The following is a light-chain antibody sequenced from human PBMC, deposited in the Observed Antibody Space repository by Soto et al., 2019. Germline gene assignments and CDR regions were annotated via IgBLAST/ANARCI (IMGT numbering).Light chain of an antibody. CDR1: QGVSRK. V-gene: IGKV3-15*01. Sequence: GGGVIFSWRASQGVSRKLAWYQHQPGQAPRLIISGASTGATGIPARFSGSGSGTEFTLTISILRSGDWAVLYSQLYQSRPLAVGGGTKVDIK. J-gene: IGKJ4*01. CDR3: QLYQSRPLA. CDR2: GAS.